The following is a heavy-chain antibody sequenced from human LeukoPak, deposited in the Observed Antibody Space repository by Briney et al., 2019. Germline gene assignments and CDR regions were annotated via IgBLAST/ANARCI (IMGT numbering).Heavy chain of an antibody. D-gene: IGHD2-8*01. V-gene: IGHV1-69*05. CDR1: GGTFSSYA. Sequence: ASVKVSCKASGGTFSSYAISWVRQAPGQGLEWMGGIIPIFGTANYAQKFQGRVTITTDESTSTAYMELSSLRSEDTAVYYCARECKPHCTNGVCYRSCLDPWGQGTLVTVSS. CDR2: IIPIFGTA. J-gene: IGHJ5*02. CDR3: ARECKPHCTNGVCYRSCLDP.